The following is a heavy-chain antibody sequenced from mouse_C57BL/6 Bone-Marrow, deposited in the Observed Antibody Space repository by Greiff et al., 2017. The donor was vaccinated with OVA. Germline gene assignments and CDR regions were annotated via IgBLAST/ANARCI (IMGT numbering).Heavy chain of an antibody. J-gene: IGHJ4*01. CDR2: IRSKSNNYAT. CDR3: ARHPPRWLLRDYYAMDY. CDR1: GFSFNTYA. D-gene: IGHD2-3*01. V-gene: IGHV10-1*01. Sequence: EVKLLESGGGLVQPKGSLKLSCAASGFSFNTYAMNWVRQAPGKGLEWVARIRSKSNNYATYYADSVKDRFTISRDDSESMLYLQMNNLKTEDTAMYYCARHPPRWLLRDYYAMDYWGQGTSVTVSS.